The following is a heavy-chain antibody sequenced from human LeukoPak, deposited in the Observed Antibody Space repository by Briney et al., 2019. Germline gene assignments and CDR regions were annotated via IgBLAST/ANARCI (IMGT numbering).Heavy chain of an antibody. CDR1: GGSITSRSFY. V-gene: IGHV4-39*01. Sequence: SETLPLTCIVSGGSITSRSFYWGWIRQPPGKGLEWIGSIYYSGTTHYNPSLKSRATLSVDTSKNQFSLNLSSVTAPDTAVYYCARHAWVGRTGFDYWGRGTLVTVSS. D-gene: IGHD2-8*02. CDR3: ARHAWVGRTGFDY. CDR2: IYYSGTT. J-gene: IGHJ4*02.